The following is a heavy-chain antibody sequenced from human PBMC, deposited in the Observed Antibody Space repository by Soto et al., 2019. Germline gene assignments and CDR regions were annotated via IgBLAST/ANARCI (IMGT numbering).Heavy chain of an antibody. CDR1: SGSISSSNW. CDR3: ARDQPLYYMDV. Sequence: SETLSLTCAVSSGSISSSNWWSWVRQPPGKGLEWIGEIYHSGSTNYNPSLKSRVTISVDKSKSQFSLKLSSVTAADTAVYYCARDQPLYYMDVWGKGTTVTVSS. V-gene: IGHV4-4*02. CDR2: IYHSGST. J-gene: IGHJ6*03.